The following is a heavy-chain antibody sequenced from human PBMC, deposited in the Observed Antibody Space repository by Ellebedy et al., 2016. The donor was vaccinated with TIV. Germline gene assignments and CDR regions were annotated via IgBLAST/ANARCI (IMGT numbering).Heavy chain of an antibody. J-gene: IGHJ4*02. Sequence: MPSETLSLTCAVSGDSLSSDNWWNWVRQPPGKGLEWIGEIYHSGYTKFNTSLKSRATISLDWSNNSFSLVLRSVTAADTAVYYCVSARDNWNLNWGQGTLVTVSS. CDR3: VSARDNWNLN. D-gene: IGHD1-1*01. V-gene: IGHV4-4*02. CDR1: GDSLSSDNW. CDR2: IYHSGYT.